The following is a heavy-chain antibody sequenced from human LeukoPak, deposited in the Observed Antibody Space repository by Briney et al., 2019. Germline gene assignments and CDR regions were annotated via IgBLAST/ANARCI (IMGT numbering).Heavy chain of an antibody. V-gene: IGHV3-21*01. CDR3: ARDDILTGQPWNY. Sequence: GGSLRLSCAASGFTFSSYSMNWVRQAPGKGLEWVSSISSSSYIYYADSVKGPFTISRDNAKNSLYLQMNSLRAEDTAVYYCARDDILTGQPWNYWGQGTLVTVSS. J-gene: IGHJ4*02. CDR2: ISSSSYI. CDR1: GFTFSSYS. D-gene: IGHD3-9*01.